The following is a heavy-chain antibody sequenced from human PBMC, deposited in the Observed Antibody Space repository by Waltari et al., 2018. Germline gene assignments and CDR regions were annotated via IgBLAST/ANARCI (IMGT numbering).Heavy chain of an antibody. Sequence: VQLVQSGAEAKKPEASVKVSCQASGYTFNDYYIYWVRQAPGQGLEGVGYINPKTGGTAVAQKCRGRVTMTSDTSISTADMELGGLTSDDTAVYYCARDGIGGAHLDYWGQGTLVTVSS. J-gene: IGHJ4*02. CDR2: INPKTGGT. CDR3: ARDGIGGAHLDY. V-gene: IGHV1-2*02. D-gene: IGHD1-26*01. CDR1: GYTFNDYY.